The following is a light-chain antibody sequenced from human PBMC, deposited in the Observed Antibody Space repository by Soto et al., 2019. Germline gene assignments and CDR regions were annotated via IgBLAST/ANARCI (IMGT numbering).Light chain of an antibody. CDR3: QQLNTYPRN. CDR2: AAS. V-gene: IGKV1-9*01. J-gene: IGKJ3*01. CDR1: QGISSY. Sequence: IQLTQSPSSLSASVGDRVTITCRASQGISSYLAWYQQKPGKAPKLLIYAASTLQSGVPSRFSGGGSGTDFNLPISSLQPEDFAAYYCQQLNTYPRNFGPGTKVDIK.